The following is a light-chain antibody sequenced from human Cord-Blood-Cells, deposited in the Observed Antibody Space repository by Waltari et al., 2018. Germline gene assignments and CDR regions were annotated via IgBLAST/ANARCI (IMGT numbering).Light chain of an antibody. CDR3: SSYTSSSTLV. Sequence: QSALTQPASVSGSPGQSITISCTGTSSDVGGYNYVSWSQQHPGKAPKLMIYDVSNRPSGVSNRLSGSKSVNTASLTISGLQAEDEADYYCSSYTSSSTLVFGGGTKLTVL. V-gene: IGLV2-14*01. CDR2: DVS. CDR1: SSDVGGYNY. J-gene: IGLJ2*01.